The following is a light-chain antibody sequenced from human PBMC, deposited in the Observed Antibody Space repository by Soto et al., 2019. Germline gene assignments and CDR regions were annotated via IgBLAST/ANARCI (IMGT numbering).Light chain of an antibody. J-gene: IGKJ2*01. Sequence: IQMTQSPSSLSASVGDRVTITCRASQSITTYLNWYRQKPGKAPKFLIYDASSLKSGVPSRFSGSGSGTEFSLTIRSLQPDDCATYYCQQYDSYGFTFGQGTKLEIK. CDR1: QSITTY. V-gene: IGKV1-13*02. CDR2: DAS. CDR3: QQYDSYGFT.